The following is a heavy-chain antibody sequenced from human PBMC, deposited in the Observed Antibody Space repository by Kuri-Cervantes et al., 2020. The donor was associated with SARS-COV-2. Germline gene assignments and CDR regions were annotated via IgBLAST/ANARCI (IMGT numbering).Heavy chain of an antibody. CDR3: SRCIAAESRHDHILDS. J-gene: IGHJ4*02. Sequence: SVKVSCQASGYTFTDYYIHWLRQAPGQGREWMGILNPSGGSTSYAQKFQGRVTLTRDTSTMTVYMNLRGLSSEYTALYYCSRCIAAESRHDHILDSWGQGTLVTGSS. CDR1: GYTFTDYY. D-gene: IGHD6-13*01. V-gene: IGHV1-46*01. CDR2: LNPSGGST.